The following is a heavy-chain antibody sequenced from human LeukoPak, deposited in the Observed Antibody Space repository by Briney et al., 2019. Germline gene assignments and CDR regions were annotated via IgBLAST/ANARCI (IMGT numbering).Heavy chain of an antibody. CDR1: GESLSSNIAG. J-gene: IGHJ4*02. V-gene: IGHV6-1*01. D-gene: IGHD3-22*01. Sequence: SQTPSLTCALSGESLSSNIAGWNWIRQSPSRGLEWLGRTYYRAKWYNGHAVSVKSRITINPDTSKNQFSLQLNSVTPEDTAVYFCARDMYGYYYDTWGQGTLVTVSS. CDR3: ARDMYGYYYDT. CDR2: TYYRAKWYN.